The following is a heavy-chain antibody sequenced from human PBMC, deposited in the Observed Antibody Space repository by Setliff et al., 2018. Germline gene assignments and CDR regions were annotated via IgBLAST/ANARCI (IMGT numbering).Heavy chain of an antibody. J-gene: IGHJ4*02. CDR2: IYVTEST. CDR1: GGSINGGFYY. Sequence: SETLSLTCTVSGGSINGGFYYWTWIRQPAGKGLEWIGRIYVTESTKYNPSLKSRVTLSIDTSKNQFSLKLSSVTAADAALYYCAATRAYTGAVEEWFLPKTFDFWGQGSPVTVSS. CDR3: AATRAYTGAVEEWFLPKTFDF. D-gene: IGHD3-10*01. V-gene: IGHV4-61*02.